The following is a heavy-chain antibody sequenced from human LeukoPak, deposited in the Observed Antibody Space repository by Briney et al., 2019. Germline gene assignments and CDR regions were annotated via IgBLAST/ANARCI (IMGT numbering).Heavy chain of an antibody. CDR1: GFTFSSYG. V-gene: IGHV3-23*01. CDR3: AKNTVTTYRIDY. D-gene: IGHD4-17*01. J-gene: IGHJ4*02. Sequence: GGSLRLSCAASGFTFSSYGMSWVRQAPGQGLEWVSGVSGSGGSTYYADSVKGRFTISRDNSKNTLYLQLNSLRGDDTAVYYCAKNTVTTYRIDYWGQGTLVTVSS. CDR2: VSGSGGST.